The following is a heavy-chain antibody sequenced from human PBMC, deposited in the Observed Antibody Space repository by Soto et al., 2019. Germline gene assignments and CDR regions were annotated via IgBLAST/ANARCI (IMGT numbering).Heavy chain of an antibody. CDR3: ARDPLYCTNGVCYYFDF. Sequence: EVQLVESGGGLVKPGGSLRLSCAASGFTFSSYSMNWVRQAPGKGLEWVSSISSSSSYIYYADSVKGRFTISRDNAKNSLYLQMYRLRAEDTAVYYCARDPLYCTNGVCYYFDFWGQGTLVTVSS. J-gene: IGHJ4*02. D-gene: IGHD2-8*01. CDR1: GFTFSSYS. CDR2: ISSSSSYI. V-gene: IGHV3-21*01.